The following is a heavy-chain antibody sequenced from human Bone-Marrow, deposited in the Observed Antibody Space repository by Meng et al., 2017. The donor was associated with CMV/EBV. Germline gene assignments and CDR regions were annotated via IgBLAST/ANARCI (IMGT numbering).Heavy chain of an antibody. CDR3: ARGIRLFAQANWFDP. D-gene: IGHD2-21*01. CDR1: GGSISSYY. V-gene: IGHV4-59*01. Sequence: SETLSLTCTVSGGSISSYYWNWIRQPPGKGLECIGYIYYSGTTYYNPSLKSRVTISVDTSKNQFSLKLISVTAADTAVYFCARGIRLFAQANWFDPWGQGTRVTVYS. CDR2: IYYSGTT. J-gene: IGHJ5*02.